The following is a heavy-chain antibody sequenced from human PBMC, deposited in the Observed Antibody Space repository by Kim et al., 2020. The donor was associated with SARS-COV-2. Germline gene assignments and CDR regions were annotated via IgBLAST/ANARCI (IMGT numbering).Heavy chain of an antibody. CDR3: ARDRGSVGIAAAGTVYYYYYGMDV. CDR2: IKQDGSEK. J-gene: IGHJ6*02. CDR1: GFTFSSYW. V-gene: IGHV3-7*01. D-gene: IGHD6-13*01. Sequence: GGSLRLSCAASGFTFSSYWMSWVRQAPGKGLEWVANIKQDGSEKYYVDSVKGRFTISRDNAKNSLYLQMNSLRAEDTAVYYCARDRGSVGIAAAGTVYYYYYGMDVWGQGTTVTVSS.